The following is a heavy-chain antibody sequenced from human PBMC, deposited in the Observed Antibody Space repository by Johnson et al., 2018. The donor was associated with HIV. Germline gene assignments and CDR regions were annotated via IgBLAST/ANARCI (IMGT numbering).Heavy chain of an antibody. D-gene: IGHD6-19*01. CDR2: ISYDGSNK. CDR1: RFTFGYYA. CDR3: AKELALYSSGYGGDAFDI. J-gene: IGHJ3*02. Sequence: QMLLVESGGGVVQPGRSLRVFCAASRFTFGYYAMHWVRQAPGKGLEWVATISYDGSNKYFADSVKGRFTISRDNAKNSLYLQMNSLRAEDTAVYYCAKELALYSSGYGGDAFDIWGQGTMVTVSS. V-gene: IGHV3-30*04.